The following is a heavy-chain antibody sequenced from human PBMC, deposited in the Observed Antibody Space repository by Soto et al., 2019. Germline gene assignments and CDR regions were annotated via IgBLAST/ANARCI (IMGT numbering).Heavy chain of an antibody. CDR1: GGSISRSNW. Sequence: PSETLSLTCAVSGGSISRSNWWSWVHQPPGKGLEWIGEIYHSGSTDYHPSLKSRVTISVDKSKNQISLKLTSLTAADTAVYYCARSITFDWLFFDNWGQGTLVTVSS. J-gene: IGHJ4*02. V-gene: IGHV4-4*02. D-gene: IGHD3-9*01. CDR3: ARSITFDWLFFDN. CDR2: IYHSGST.